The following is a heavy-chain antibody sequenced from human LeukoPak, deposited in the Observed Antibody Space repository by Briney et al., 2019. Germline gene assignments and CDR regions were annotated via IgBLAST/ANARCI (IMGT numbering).Heavy chain of an antibody. CDR3: ARIGLQQLVPRSYYYMDV. D-gene: IGHD6-6*01. J-gene: IGHJ6*03. CDR1: GGTFSSYA. V-gene: IGHV1-69*13. CDR2: IIPIFGTA. Sequence: SVKVSCKASGGTFSSYAISWVRQAPGQGLEWMGRIIPIFGTANYAQKFQGRVTITADESTSTAYMELSSLRSEDTAVYYCARIGLQQLVPRSYYYMDVWGKGTTVTVSS.